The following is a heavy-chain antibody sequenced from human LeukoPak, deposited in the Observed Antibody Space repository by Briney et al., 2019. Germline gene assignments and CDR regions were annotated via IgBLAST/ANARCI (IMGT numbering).Heavy chain of an antibody. J-gene: IGHJ6*03. Sequence: ASVKVSCKASGYTFTSYDINWVRQAAGQGLEWMGWMHPNSGNTGYAQKFQGRVTMTRNTSISTAYMEMSSLRSEDTAVYYCATTGTNSYYYYMDVWGKGTTVTVSS. D-gene: IGHD1-7*01. CDR3: ATTGTNSYYYYMDV. CDR1: GYTFTSYD. CDR2: MHPNSGNT. V-gene: IGHV1-8*01.